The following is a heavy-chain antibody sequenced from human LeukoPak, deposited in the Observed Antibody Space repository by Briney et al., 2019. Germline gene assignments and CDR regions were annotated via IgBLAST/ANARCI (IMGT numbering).Heavy chain of an antibody. CDR3: ARDRYGSGSYIDY. V-gene: IGHV4-59*01. D-gene: IGHD3-10*01. J-gene: IGHJ4*02. CDR1: GGSISSYY. Sequence: SQTLSLTCTVSGGSISSYYWSWIRQPPGKGLEWIGYIYYSGSTNYNPSLKSRVTISVDTSMNQFSLKLSSVTAADTAVYYCARDRYGSGSYIDYWGQGTLVTVSS. CDR2: IYYSGST.